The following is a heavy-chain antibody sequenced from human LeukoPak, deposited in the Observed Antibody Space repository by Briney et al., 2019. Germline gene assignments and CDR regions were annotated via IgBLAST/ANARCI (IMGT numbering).Heavy chain of an antibody. J-gene: IGHJ5*02. Sequence: SETLSLTCAVYGGSFSGYYWSWIRQPPGKGLEWIGEIDHSGSTNYNPSLKSRVTISVDTSKNQFSLKLSSVTAADTAVYYCARVIRYCSGGSCYFISRTSNKNWFDPWGQGTLVTVSS. V-gene: IGHV4-34*01. CDR3: ARVIRYCSGGSCYFISRTSNKNWFDP. D-gene: IGHD2-15*01. CDR1: GGSFSGYY. CDR2: IDHSGST.